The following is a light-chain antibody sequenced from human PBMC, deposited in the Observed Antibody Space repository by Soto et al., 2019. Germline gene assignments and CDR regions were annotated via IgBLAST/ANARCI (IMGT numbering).Light chain of an antibody. V-gene: IGKV1-5*01. Sequence: DIQMTQTPSTLSASVGDRVTITCRPSQSISSWLAWYQQKPGKAPKLLIYDVSSLEGGVPSRFSGSGSGTEFTLTISSLQPDDFGTYYCQHYNTYSGTFGQGTKVDIK. CDR2: DVS. CDR3: QHYNTYSGT. CDR1: QSISSW. J-gene: IGKJ1*01.